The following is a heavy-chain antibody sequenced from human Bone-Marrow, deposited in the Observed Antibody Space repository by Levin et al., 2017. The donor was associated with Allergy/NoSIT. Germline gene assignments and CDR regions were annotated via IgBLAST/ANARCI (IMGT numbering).Heavy chain of an antibody. Sequence: PGESLKISCQASGYSFTTYWISWVRQKPGKGLEWMGRIDPGDSYTNYSPSFQGHVTFAVDRSITTAYLQWSNLKASDTAMYYCARHKPYYPAAGTYFPLDFWGQGTLVTVSS. D-gene: IGHD1-7*01. V-gene: IGHV5-10-1*01. J-gene: IGHJ4*02. CDR2: IDPGDSYT. CDR3: ARHKPYYPAAGTYFPLDF. CDR1: GYSFTTYW.